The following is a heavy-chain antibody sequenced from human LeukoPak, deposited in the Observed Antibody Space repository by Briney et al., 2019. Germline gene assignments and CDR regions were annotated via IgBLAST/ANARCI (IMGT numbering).Heavy chain of an antibody. CDR2: IYSGGST. Sequence: PGGSLRLSCAASGFTVSSNYMSWVRQAPGKGLEWVSVIYSGGSTYYADSVKGRFTISRDNSKNTLYLQMNSLRAEDTAVYYCARPRIAAAGTNYYYGMDVWGQGTTVTVSS. CDR1: GFTVSSNY. J-gene: IGHJ6*02. D-gene: IGHD6-13*01. CDR3: ARPRIAAAGTNYYYGMDV. V-gene: IGHV3-66*02.